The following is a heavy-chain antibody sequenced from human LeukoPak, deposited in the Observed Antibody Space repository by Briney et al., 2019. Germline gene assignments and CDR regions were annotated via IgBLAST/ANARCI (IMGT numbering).Heavy chain of an antibody. V-gene: IGHV1-18*01. CDR2: ISAYNGNT. Sequence: GASVKVSCKASGYTFTSYGISWVRQAPGQGLEWMGWISAYNGNTNYAQKLQGRVTMTTDTSTSTAYMELRSLRSDDTAVYYCARVAFLLHRIVVVPAAIAKESDYWGQGTLVTVSS. CDR3: ARVAFLLHRIVVVPAAIAKESDY. CDR1: GYTFTSYG. D-gene: IGHD2-2*02. J-gene: IGHJ4*02.